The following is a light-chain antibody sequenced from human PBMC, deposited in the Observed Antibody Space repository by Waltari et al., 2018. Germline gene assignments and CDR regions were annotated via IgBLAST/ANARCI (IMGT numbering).Light chain of an antibody. V-gene: IGLV1-44*01. J-gene: IGLJ1*01. CDR1: SPNTGSDP. CDR2: SND. CDR3: AVWDVSLNGFYV. Sequence: QSVLAQPPSASGTPGQRVTISCSGSSPNTGSDPVNWYQQFPGTAPKLLNHSNDQLPSGVPDRFSGSKSGTSASLAISGLQSEDEADYYCAVWDVSLNGFYVFGTGTKVTVL.